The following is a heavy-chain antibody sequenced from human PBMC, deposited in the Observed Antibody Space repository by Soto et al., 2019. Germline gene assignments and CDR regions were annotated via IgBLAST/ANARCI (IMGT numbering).Heavy chain of an antibody. V-gene: IGHV1-69*01. D-gene: IGHD4-17*01. Sequence: QVQLVQSGAEVKKPGSSVKVSCKASGGNFSSYAISWVRQAPGQGLEWMGGIIHIFGTANYAQKFQGRVTISADESTSTAYMELSSLRSEDTAVYYCARDSGGTTVAFGMDVWVQGTTVTVSS. CDR3: ARDSGGTTVAFGMDV. CDR1: GGNFSSYA. J-gene: IGHJ6*01. CDR2: IIHIFGTA.